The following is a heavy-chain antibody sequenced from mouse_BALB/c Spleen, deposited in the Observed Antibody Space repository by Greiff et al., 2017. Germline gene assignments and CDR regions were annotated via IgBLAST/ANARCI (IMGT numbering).Heavy chain of an antibody. CDR3: AREGYGNSRFAY. D-gene: IGHD2-1*01. CDR1: GFTFSSYG. CDR2: INSNGGST. J-gene: IGHJ3*01. Sequence: EVKLVESGGGLVQPGGSLKLSCAASGFTFSSYGMSWVRQTPDKRLELVATINSNGGSTYYPDSVKGRFTISRDNAKNTLYLQMSSLKSEDTAMDYCAREGYGNSRFAYWGQGTLVTVSA. V-gene: IGHV5-6-3*01.